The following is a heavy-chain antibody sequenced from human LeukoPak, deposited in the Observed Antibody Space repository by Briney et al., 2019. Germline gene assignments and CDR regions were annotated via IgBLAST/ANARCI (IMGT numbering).Heavy chain of an antibody. D-gene: IGHD3-22*01. CDR3: AREKYYYDSSGYFDY. Sequence: SETLSLTCTVSGGSISSYYWSWIRQPPGKGLEWIGYIYYSGSTNYNPSLKSRVTISVDTSKNQFSLKLGSVTAADTAVYYCAREKYYYDSSGYFDYWGQGTLVTVSS. CDR2: IYYSGST. J-gene: IGHJ4*02. V-gene: IGHV4-59*01. CDR1: GGSISSYY.